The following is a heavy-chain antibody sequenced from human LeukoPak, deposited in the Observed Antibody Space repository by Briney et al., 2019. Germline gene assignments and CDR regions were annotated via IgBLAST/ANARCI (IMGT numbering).Heavy chain of an antibody. J-gene: IGHJ6*02. CDR3: VKGRGGDFYYGLDV. V-gene: IGHV3-64D*06. CDR2: ISSDGGGI. D-gene: IGHD3-16*01. Sequence: PGGSLRLSCSASGFTFSNYAIHWVRQAPGKGMEYVSTISSDGGGIYYSDSVKGRFTLSRDNSKNTLYLQMSSLRAEDTAVYYCVKGRGGDFYYGLDVWGQGTTVTVSS. CDR1: GFTFSNYA.